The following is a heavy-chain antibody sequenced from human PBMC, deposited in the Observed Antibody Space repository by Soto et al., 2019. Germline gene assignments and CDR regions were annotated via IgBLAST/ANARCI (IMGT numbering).Heavy chain of an antibody. CDR1: GFTFSSSW. V-gene: IGHV3-7*01. CDR3: ARDRGYSCFDY. J-gene: IGHJ4*02. D-gene: IGHD5-18*01. Sequence: GGSLRLSCAASGFTFSSSWMNWVRQAPGKGLEWVAGIKEDGSEKYYVDFVKGRFTISRDNVENSLYLQMNSLRGEDTAVYFCARDRGYSCFDYWGLGTLVTVSS. CDR2: IKEDGSEK.